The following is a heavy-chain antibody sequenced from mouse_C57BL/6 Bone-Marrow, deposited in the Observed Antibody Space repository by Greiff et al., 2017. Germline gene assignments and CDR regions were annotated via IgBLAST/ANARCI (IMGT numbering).Heavy chain of an antibody. CDR3: ARGGLGEHYAMDY. J-gene: IGHJ4*01. Sequence: QVQLQQSGSELRSPGSSVKLSCKDFDSEVFPIAYMSWVRQKPGHGFEWIGGILPSIGRTIYGEKFEDKATLDADTLSNTAYLELNSLTSEDSAIYYCARGGLGEHYAMDYWGQGTSVTVSS. V-gene: IGHV15-2*01. CDR2: ILPSIGRT. CDR1: DSEVFPIAY. D-gene: IGHD3-3*01.